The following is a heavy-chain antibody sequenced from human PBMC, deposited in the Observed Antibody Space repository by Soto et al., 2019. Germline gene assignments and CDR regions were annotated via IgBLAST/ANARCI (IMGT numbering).Heavy chain of an antibody. CDR2: ISWNNGNI. D-gene: IGHD1-26*01. CDR3: AKDILLGNSGSYPDAFDV. CDR1: GFTFDQHA. V-gene: IGHV3-9*01. Sequence: GGSLRLSCAASGFTFDQHAMHWGREAPGNGLGWVSGISWNNGNIGYAASVKGRFTISRDNAKNSLYLQMERLRTEDTALYYCAKDILLGNSGSYPDAFDVWGQGTMVTVSS. J-gene: IGHJ3*01.